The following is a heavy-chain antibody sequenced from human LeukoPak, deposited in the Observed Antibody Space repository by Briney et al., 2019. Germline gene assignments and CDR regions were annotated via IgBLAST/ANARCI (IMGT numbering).Heavy chain of an antibody. Sequence: ASVKVSCKASGYTFTSYGISWVRQAPGQGLEWMGWISAYNGNTNYAQKLQGRVTMTTDTSTSTAYMELSSLRSEDTAVYYCARDRLPSQLVSQGAFDIWGQGTMVTVSS. J-gene: IGHJ3*02. CDR3: ARDRLPSQLVSQGAFDI. D-gene: IGHD6-13*01. CDR2: ISAYNGNT. V-gene: IGHV1-18*01. CDR1: GYTFTSYG.